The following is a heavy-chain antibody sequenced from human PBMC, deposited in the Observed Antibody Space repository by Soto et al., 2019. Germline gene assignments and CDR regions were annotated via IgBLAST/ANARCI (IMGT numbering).Heavy chain of an antibody. D-gene: IGHD2-15*01. CDR3: ASDPPGGSYFLDQ. Sequence: QVQLVESGGGVVQPGRSLRLSCAASGFTFRRYALHWVRQAPGKGLEWVAVISDDGNIQYYADSVKGRITISRDNFRNTVHLQMNSLRAEDTAVYFCASDPPGGSYFLDQWGQGTLVTVSS. CDR1: GFTFRRYA. J-gene: IGHJ4*02. CDR2: ISDDGNIQ. V-gene: IGHV3-30-3*01.